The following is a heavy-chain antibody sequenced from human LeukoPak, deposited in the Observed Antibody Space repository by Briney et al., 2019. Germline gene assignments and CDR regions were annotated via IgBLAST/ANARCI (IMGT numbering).Heavy chain of an antibody. Sequence: SETLSLTCAVSDGSISSSYYWGWIRQSPGKGLEWIGNIYYTGSTYYNPSLKSRVTMSVDTSKKQFSLKVSPVTAADRAVYYCARRVVSWNTDFPFDIWGQGTMVTVSS. J-gene: IGHJ3*02. CDR2: IYYTGST. CDR3: ARRVVSWNTDFPFDI. CDR1: DGSISSSYY. D-gene: IGHD2/OR15-2a*01. V-gene: IGHV4-39*01.